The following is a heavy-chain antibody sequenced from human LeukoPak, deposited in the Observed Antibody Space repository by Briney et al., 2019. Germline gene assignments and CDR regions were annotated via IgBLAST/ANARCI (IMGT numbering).Heavy chain of an antibody. CDR3: ASSMIVVVSDAFDI. CDR2: IYTSGST. CDR1: GGSISSYY. Sequence: SETLSLTCTVSGGSISSYYLSWIRQPAGKGLEWIGRIYTSGSTNYNPSLKSRVTISVDKSKNQFSLKLSSVTAADTAVYYCASSMIVVVSDAFDIWGQGTMVTVSS. D-gene: IGHD3-22*01. J-gene: IGHJ3*02. V-gene: IGHV4-4*07.